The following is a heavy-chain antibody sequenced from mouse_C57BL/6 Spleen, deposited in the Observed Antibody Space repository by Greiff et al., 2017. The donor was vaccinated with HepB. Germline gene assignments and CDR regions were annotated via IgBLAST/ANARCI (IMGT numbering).Heavy chain of an antibody. CDR1: GYTFTSYW. CDR2: IHPNSGST. J-gene: IGHJ2*01. V-gene: IGHV1-64*01. CDR3: ARESVLYYFDY. Sequence: QVQLKQPGAELVKPGASVKLSCKASGYTFTSYWMHWVKQRPGQGLEWIGMIHPNSGSTNYNEKFKSKATLTVDKSSSTAYMQLSSLTSEDSAVYYCARESVLYYFDYWGQGTTLTVSS.